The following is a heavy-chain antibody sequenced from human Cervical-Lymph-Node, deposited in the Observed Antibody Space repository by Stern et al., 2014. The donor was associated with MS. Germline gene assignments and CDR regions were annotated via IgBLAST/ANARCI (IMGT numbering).Heavy chain of an antibody. Sequence: QVQLLQPGPEVKKPGSSVKVSCKASGGTFSNYAISWVRQAPGQGLEWMGGLIIIFDTANYAQKFQSRVTISADESTSTAYMELSSLRSEDTAVYYCARASERSGYYPDYFQYWGQGTPVTVSS. CDR1: GGTFSNYA. D-gene: IGHD3-22*01. CDR3: ARASERSGYYPDYFQY. V-gene: IGHV1-69*01. J-gene: IGHJ1*01. CDR2: LIIIFDTA.